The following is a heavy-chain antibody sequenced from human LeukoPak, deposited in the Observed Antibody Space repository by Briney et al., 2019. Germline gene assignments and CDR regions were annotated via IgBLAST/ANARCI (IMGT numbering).Heavy chain of an antibody. CDR1: AFSLNAYN. CDR3: ANYHGDSTVTREHFQD. J-gene: IGHJ1*01. D-gene: IGHD4-11*01. V-gene: IGHV3-23*01. Sequence: PPGGSLRLSCAASAFSLNAYNMSWVRQAPGKGLEWVSAISGSGGSTYYADSVKGRFTISRDNSKNTLYLQMNSLRAEDTAVYYCANYHGDSTVTREHFQDWGQGTLVTVSA. CDR2: ISGSGGST.